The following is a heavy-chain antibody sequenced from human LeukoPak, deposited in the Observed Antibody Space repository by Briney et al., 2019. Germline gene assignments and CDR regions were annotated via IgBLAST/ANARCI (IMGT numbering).Heavy chain of an antibody. J-gene: IGHJ5*02. CDR1: GYAFTSHD. CDR3: ARDQSTYDITYYYGSGSYYPHNWFDP. CDR2: MNPNSGDT. V-gene: IGHV1-8*03. Sequence: ASMKVSCKASGYAFTSHDINWVRQATGQGLEWMGWMNPNSGDTGYAQKFQGRVTITADESTSTAYMELSSLRSEDTAVYYCARDQSTYDITYYYGSGSYYPHNWFDPWGQGTLVTVSS. D-gene: IGHD3-10*01.